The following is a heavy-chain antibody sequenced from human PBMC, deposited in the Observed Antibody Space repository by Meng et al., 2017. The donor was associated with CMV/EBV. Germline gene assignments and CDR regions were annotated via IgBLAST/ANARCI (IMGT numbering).Heavy chain of an antibody. J-gene: IGHJ4*02. CDR2: INHSGST. CDR3: ARGDLDY. V-gene: IGHV4-34*01. CDR1: GGSFSGYY. Sequence: SQTPSLTCAVYGGSFSGYYWSWIRQPPGKGLEWIGEINHSGSTNYNPSLKSRVTISVDTSKNQFSLKLSSVTAADTAVYYCARGDLDYWGQGTLVTVSS.